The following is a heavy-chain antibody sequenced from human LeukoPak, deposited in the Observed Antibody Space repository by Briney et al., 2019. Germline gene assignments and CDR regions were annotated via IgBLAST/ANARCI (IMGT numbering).Heavy chain of an antibody. CDR1: GYTFTGYY. V-gene: IGHV1-2*02. CDR3: ARDYAGFYYHSSGYYFGY. J-gene: IGHJ4*02. CDR2: INPNSGVT. D-gene: IGHD3-22*01. Sequence: ASVKVSCKASGYTFTGYYMHWVRPAPGEGLEWMGWINPNSGVTNYAQKFQGRVTMTRDTSISTAYMELSRLRSDDTAVYYCARDYAGFYYHSSGYYFGYWGQGTLVTVSS.